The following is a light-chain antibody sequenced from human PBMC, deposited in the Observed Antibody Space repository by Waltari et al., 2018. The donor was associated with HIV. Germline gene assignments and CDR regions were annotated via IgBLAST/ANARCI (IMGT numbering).Light chain of an antibody. Sequence: QAVVTQEPSLTVSPGGTVTLTCGSSTGTVTSGHYAYWFQQKPGHAPRTLIYDTTNKHSWTPAPFSGSLLGGKAALTLSGAQPEDEAEYYCSLSYSGARPVVFGGGTKLTVL. V-gene: IGLV7-46*01. CDR1: TGTVTSGHY. CDR3: SLSYSGARPVV. J-gene: IGLJ2*01. CDR2: DTT.